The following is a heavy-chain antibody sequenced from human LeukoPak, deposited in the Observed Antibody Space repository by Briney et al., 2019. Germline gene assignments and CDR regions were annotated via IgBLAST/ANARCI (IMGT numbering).Heavy chain of an antibody. D-gene: IGHD3-16*01. CDR1: GGTFSSYA. V-gene: IGHV1-69*13. CDR3: ATTGGDIYYYYMDV. CDR2: IIPIFGTA. J-gene: IGHJ6*03. Sequence: SVKVSCKASGGTFSSYAISWVRQAPGQGLEWMGGIIPIFGTANYAQKFQGRVTITADESTSTTYMELSSLKSEDTAVYYCATTGGDIYYYYMDVWGKGTTVTISS.